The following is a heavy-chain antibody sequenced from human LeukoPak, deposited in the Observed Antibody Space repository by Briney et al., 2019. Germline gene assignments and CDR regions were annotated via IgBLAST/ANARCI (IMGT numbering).Heavy chain of an antibody. CDR3: LGAFDF. J-gene: IGHJ3*01. CDR2: ISSSSTYI. CDR1: GFSFSSYW. V-gene: IGHV3-21*01. Sequence: KTGGSLRLSCAASGFSFSSYWVSWVRQAPGKGLEWVSSISSSSTYIHYADSVKGRFTISRDNAQNSLYLQMNGLRVEDTAVYYCLGAFDFWGQGTMVTVSS.